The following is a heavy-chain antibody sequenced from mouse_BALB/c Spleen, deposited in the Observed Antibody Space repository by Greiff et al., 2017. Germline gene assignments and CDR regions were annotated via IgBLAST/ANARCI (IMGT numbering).Heavy chain of an antibody. Sequence: EVQGVESGGGLVQPGGSRKLSCAASGFTFSDYGMAWVRQAPGKGPEWVAFISNLAYSIYYADTVTGRFTISRENAKNTLYLEMSSLRSEDTAMYYCARDDRYGPLPYWGQGTLVTVSA. CDR2: ISNLAYSI. CDR1: GFTFSDYG. J-gene: IGHJ3*01. V-gene: IGHV5-15*02. CDR3: ARDDRYGPLPY. D-gene: IGHD2-14*01.